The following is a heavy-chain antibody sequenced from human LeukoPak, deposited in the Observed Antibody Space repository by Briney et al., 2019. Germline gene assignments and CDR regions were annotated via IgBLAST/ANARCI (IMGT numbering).Heavy chain of an antibody. Sequence: GGSLRLSCAASGFTFSSYWMSWVRQGPGKGLGWVANIKEDGGGKYYVDSVKGRFTISRDNAENSLYLHMNSLRAEDTAVYYCARGLSSGYLDYFDYWGQGTLVTVSS. CDR1: GFTFSSYW. CDR3: ARGLSSGYLDYFDY. D-gene: IGHD3-22*01. V-gene: IGHV3-7*05. CDR2: IKEDGGGK. J-gene: IGHJ4*02.